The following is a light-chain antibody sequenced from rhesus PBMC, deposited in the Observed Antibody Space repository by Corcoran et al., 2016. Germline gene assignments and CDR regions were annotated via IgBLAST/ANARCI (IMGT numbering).Light chain of an antibody. CDR1: QSISSW. CDR3: QQYNSAPLT. CDR2: KAS. V-gene: IGKV1-21*01. Sequence: DIQMTQSPSSLSASVGDTVTITCRASQSISSWLDWYQQKPGKAPKLLIYKASSLQSGAPSRFSGSGSGTYFTLTISSLQPEDFATYYCQQYNSAPLTFGGGTKVEIK. J-gene: IGKJ4*01.